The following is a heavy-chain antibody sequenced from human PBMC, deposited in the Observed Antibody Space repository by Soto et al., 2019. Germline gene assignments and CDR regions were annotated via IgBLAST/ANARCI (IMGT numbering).Heavy chain of an antibody. CDR1: GYTFTSYD. J-gene: IGHJ3*02. D-gene: IGHD3-3*01. CDR2: MNPNSGNT. CDR3: AKSYLPVGTLWSGYYTPLAFDI. V-gene: IGHV1-8*01. Sequence: ASVKVSCKASGYTFTSYDINWVRQATGQGLEWMGWMNPNSGNTGYAQKFQGRVTMTRNTSISTAYMELSSLRSEDTAVYYCAKSYLPVGTLWSGYYTPLAFDIWGQGTMVTVSS.